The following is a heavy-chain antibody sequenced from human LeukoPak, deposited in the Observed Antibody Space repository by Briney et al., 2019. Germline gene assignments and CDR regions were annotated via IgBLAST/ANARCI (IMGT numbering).Heavy chain of an antibody. CDR1: GGTFSSYA. D-gene: IGHD3-22*01. Sequence: EASVKVSCKASGGTFSSYAISWVRQAPGQGLEWMGWINPNSGGTNYAQKFQGRVTMTRDTSISTAYMELSRLRSDDTAVYYCARQGYDSSGYYFDYWGQGTLVTVSS. J-gene: IGHJ4*02. CDR3: ARQGYDSSGYYFDY. V-gene: IGHV1-2*02. CDR2: INPNSGGT.